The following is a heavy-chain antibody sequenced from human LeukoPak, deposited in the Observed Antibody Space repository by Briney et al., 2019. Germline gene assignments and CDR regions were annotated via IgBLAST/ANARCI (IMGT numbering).Heavy chain of an antibody. CDR1: GESFSGYF. CDR3: ARENSYYDSSGYYYGSGYFDY. CDR2: INHSGYT. J-gene: IGHJ4*02. Sequence: SETLSLTCAVYGESFSGYFWSWIRQPPGKGLEWIGEINHSGYTNYNPSLQSRVTISVDTSKNHFSLRLSSVTAADTAVYYCARENSYYDSSGYYYGSGYFDYWGQGTLVTVSS. V-gene: IGHV4-34*01. D-gene: IGHD3-22*01.